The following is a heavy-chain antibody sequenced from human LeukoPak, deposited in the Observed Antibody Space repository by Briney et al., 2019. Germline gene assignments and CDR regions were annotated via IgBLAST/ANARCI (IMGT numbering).Heavy chain of an antibody. CDR3: AKESAYYYGSGSYFDY. D-gene: IGHD3-10*01. CDR2: ISGSGGST. Sequence: GSLRLSCAASGFTFSTYAMSWVRQAPGKGLEWVSAISGSGGSTYYADSVKGRFTISRDNSKNTLYLQMNSLRAEDTAVYYCAKESAYYYGSGSYFDYWGQGTLVAVSS. J-gene: IGHJ4*02. CDR1: GFTFSTYA. V-gene: IGHV3-23*01.